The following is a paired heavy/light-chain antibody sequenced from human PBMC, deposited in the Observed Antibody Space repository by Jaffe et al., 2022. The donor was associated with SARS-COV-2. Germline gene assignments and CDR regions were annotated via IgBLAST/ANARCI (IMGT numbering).Light chain of an antibody. CDR2: GAS. J-gene: IGKJ2*01. Sequence: EIVMTQSPATLSVSPGERATLTCRASQSVGSNLAWYLQKSGQAPRLLIYGASTRATAIPARFSGSGSGTEFTLTISSLQSEDFAVYYCQQYSNWPPTYTFGQGTKLEIK. CDR3: QQYSNWPPTYT. V-gene: IGKV3-15*01. CDR1: QSVGSN.
Heavy chain of an antibody. D-gene: IGHD6-19*01. CDR1: GFTFSSYR. CDR2: IKQDGSEQ. V-gene: IGHV3-7*01. J-gene: IGHJ4*01. CDR3: ARDFPDTSGWYYFDY. Sequence: DVQLVESGGGLVQPGGSLRLSCVASGFTFSSYRMSWVRQAPGKGLEWVANIKQDGSEQFYVGSVKGRFTISRDNARSSLYLQLNSLRAEDTAVYYCARDFPDTSGWYYFDYWGQGTLVTVSS.